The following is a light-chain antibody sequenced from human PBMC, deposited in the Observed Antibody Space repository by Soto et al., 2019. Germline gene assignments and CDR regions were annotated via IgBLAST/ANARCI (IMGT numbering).Light chain of an antibody. CDR1: SGHSSYA. Sequence: QLVLTQSPSASASLGASVKLTCTLSSGHSSYAIAWHQQQPETGPRYLMKLNSDGSHNKGDGIPDRFSGSSSGAERYLTISSLQAEDEADYYCQTWDTGVTVVFGGGTKLTAL. CDR2: LNSDGSH. J-gene: IGLJ2*01. CDR3: QTWDTGVTVV. V-gene: IGLV4-69*01.